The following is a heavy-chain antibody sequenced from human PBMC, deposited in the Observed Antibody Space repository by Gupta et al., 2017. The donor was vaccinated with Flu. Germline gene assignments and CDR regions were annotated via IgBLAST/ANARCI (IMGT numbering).Heavy chain of an antibody. D-gene: IGHD6-19*01. J-gene: IGHJ4*02. V-gene: IGHV3-23*01. CDR3: AKPKSEGIAVAVFDS. Sequence: QAPGKGREWVSVISASGGTTYYADSVNGRFTIAIDNSKSTLYLQISSRTAEDTAIYYCAKPKSEGIAVAVFDSWGQGTLVTVSS. CDR2: ISASGGTT.